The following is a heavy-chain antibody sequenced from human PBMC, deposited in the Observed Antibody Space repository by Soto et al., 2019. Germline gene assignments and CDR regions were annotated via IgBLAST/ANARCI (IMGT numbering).Heavy chain of an antibody. J-gene: IGHJ3*02. CDR1: GYTFTSYY. CDR2: INPSGGST. Sequence: QVQLVQSGAEVKKPGASVKVSCKASGYTFTSYYMHWVRQAPGQGLEWMGIINPSGGSTSYAQKFQGRVTMTRDTSTSTVYMELSSLRSEDTAVYYCARQGEYVWGSYHAFDIWGQGTMVTVSS. D-gene: IGHD3-16*01. V-gene: IGHV1-46*01. CDR3: ARQGEYVWGSYHAFDI.